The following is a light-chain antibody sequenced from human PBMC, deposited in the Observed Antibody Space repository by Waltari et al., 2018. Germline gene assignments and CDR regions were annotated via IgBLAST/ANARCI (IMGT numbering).Light chain of an antibody. CDR2: EVS. Sequence: CTGTSSDVGGYDSVSWYQQHPGKAPKLMIYEVSNRPSGVSSRFSGSKSANTASLTISGLQAEDEADYYCSSYTSSSSWVFGGGTKLTVL. CDR3: SSYTSSSSWV. V-gene: IGLV2-14*01. CDR1: SSDVGGYDS. J-gene: IGLJ3*02.